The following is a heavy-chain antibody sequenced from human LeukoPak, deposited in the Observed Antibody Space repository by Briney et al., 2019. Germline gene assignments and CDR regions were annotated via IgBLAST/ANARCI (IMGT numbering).Heavy chain of an antibody. J-gene: IGHJ4*02. CDR2: ISSSGSHT. Sequence: PGGSLRLSCAASGFTFSSYSMNWVRQAPGKGLEWVSSISSSGSHTYYADSVKGRFTISRDNAKKSLYLQMNTLRAEDTAVYYCAKDVSEWGQGTLVTVSS. CDR1: GFTFSSYS. CDR3: AKDVSE. V-gene: IGHV3-21*01.